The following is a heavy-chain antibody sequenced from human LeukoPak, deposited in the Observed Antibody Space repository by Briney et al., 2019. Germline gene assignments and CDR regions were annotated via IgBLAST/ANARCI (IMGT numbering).Heavy chain of an antibody. D-gene: IGHD3-22*01. Sequence: SVKLSCKASGGTFSSYAISWVRQAPGQGLEWMGGIIPIFGTANYAQKFQARVTITTDESTSTAYMELSSLRSEDTAVYYCARDYYDSSGYFGYWGQGTLVTVSS. CDR3: ARDYYDSSGYFGY. J-gene: IGHJ4*02. CDR2: IIPIFGTA. V-gene: IGHV1-69*05. CDR1: GGTFSSYA.